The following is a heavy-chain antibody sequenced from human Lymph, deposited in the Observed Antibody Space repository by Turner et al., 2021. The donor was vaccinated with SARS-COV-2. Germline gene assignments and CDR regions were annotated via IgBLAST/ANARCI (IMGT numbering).Heavy chain of an antibody. Sequence: QVQLLQSGAEVKKPGASVKVSCQVSGYPLTELSIHWVRQAPGKGLEWMGGFDPEDGETIYAQKFQGRVTMTEDTSTDTAYMELSSLRSEDTAVYYCATLKSNWKILTGRYYFDFWGQGTLVTVSS. CDR2: FDPEDGET. J-gene: IGHJ4*02. V-gene: IGHV1-24*01. D-gene: IGHD1-1*01. CDR3: ATLKSNWKILTGRYYFDF. CDR1: GYPLTELS.